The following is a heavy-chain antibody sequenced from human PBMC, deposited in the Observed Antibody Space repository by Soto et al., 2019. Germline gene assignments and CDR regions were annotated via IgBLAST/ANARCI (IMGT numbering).Heavy chain of an antibody. CDR1: GFTFSSYA. V-gene: IGHV3-23*01. D-gene: IGHD7-27*01. J-gene: IGHJ2*01. CDR2: ISDSVGFT. CDR3: AQRTLNWGKWYFDL. Sequence: EVQLLESGGGLVQPGGSLRLSCAASGFTFSSYAITCVRQAPGKGLEWVSIISDSVGFTYYTDSVKGRFTISRDNPINTLYLQMSSRRSEDTAVYYCAQRTLNWGKWYFDLWGRGTLVTVSS.